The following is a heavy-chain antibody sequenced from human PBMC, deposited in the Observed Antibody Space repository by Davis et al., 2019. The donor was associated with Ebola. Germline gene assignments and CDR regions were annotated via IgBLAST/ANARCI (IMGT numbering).Heavy chain of an antibody. CDR3: ARDLGTAMATE. CDR2: IIPMLGIP. Sequence: AASVKVSCNASGGTFSTYAIDWVRQAPGQGLEWMGRIIPMLGIPNYAQRSQGRVTITSDKSTSTAYMVLSSLRSEDTAMYYCARDLGTAMATEWGQGTLVTVSS. CDR1: GGTFSTYA. V-gene: IGHV1-69*04. J-gene: IGHJ4*02. D-gene: IGHD5-18*01.